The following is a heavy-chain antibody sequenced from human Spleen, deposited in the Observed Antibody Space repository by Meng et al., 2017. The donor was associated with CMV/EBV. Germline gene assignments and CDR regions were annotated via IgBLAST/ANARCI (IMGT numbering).Heavy chain of an antibody. CDR3: ARELEGLFDY. Sequence: SETLSLTCNVSGGSISTYHWSWLRQTPGKGLEWIGYIYSSGRTNYNPALKSRVTISVDTAKNQFSLTLRSVTAADTAVYYCARELEGLFDYWGRGLLVTVSS. CDR1: GGSISTYH. J-gene: IGHJ4*02. D-gene: IGHD3-3*01. V-gene: IGHV4-59*01. CDR2: IYSSGRT.